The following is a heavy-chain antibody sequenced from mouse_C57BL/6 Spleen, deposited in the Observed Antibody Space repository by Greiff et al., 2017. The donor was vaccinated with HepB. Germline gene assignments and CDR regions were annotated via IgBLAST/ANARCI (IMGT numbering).Heavy chain of an antibody. Sequence: EVQRVESGGGSVKPGGSLKLSCAASGFNFSSYAMSWVRQTPEKRLEWVATISDGGSYTYYPDNVKGRFTISRDNAKNNLYLQMSHLKSEDTAMYYCAREDWGPFAYWGQGTLVTVSA. J-gene: IGHJ3*01. CDR2: ISDGGSYT. CDR3: AREDWGPFAY. D-gene: IGHD4-1*01. CDR1: GFNFSSYA. V-gene: IGHV5-4*01.